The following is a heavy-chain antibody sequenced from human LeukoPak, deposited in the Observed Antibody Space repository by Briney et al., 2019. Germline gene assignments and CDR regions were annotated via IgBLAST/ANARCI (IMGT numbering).Heavy chain of an antibody. J-gene: IGHJ5*02. CDR2: INIDGNTS. V-gene: IGHV3-74*01. D-gene: IGHD2-2*01. Sequence: PGGSLRLSCAASGFTFSSYWMHWVRQAPGKGLVWVSRINIDGNTSNYADSVKGRFTISRDNAKNAVYLQMNSLRVEDTAVYYCARADCSGSTCYLRRSWFDPWGQGTLVTVSS. CDR3: ARADCSGSTCYLRRSWFDP. CDR1: GFTFSSYW.